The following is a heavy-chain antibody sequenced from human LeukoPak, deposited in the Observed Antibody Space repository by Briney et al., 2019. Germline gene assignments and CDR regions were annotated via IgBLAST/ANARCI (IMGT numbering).Heavy chain of an antibody. CDR2: ISYDGINQ. D-gene: IGHD1/OR15-1a*01. V-gene: IGHV3-30*04. CDR3: TLTTFGVVYYFDY. J-gene: IGHJ4*02. Sequence: GGSLRLSCATSGFTFSSYAMHWVRQAPGKGLEWVALISYDGINQYYADSVKGRFIISRDNSKNTLYLQLNSLRLEDTAFYYCTLTTFGVVYYFDYWGQGTLVTVSS. CDR1: GFTFSSYA.